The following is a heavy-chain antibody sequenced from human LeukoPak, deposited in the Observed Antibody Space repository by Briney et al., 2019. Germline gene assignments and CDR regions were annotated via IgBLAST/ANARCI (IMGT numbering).Heavy chain of an antibody. Sequence: ASVKVSCKASGYTFTGYYMHWVRQAPGQGLEWMGWINPNSGGTNYAQKFQGRVTMTRDTSISTAYMELSRLRSDDTAVYYCARDSDLVGAIPYNWFDPRGQGTLVTVSS. V-gene: IGHV1-2*02. CDR3: ARDSDLVGAIPYNWFDP. CDR2: INPNSGGT. D-gene: IGHD1-26*01. CDR1: GYTFTGYY. J-gene: IGHJ5*02.